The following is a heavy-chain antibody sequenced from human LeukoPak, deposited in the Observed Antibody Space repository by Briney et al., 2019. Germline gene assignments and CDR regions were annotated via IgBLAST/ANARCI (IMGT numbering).Heavy chain of an antibody. V-gene: IGHV1-69*04. CDR2: IIPILGIA. Sequence: GASVKVSCKASGGTFSSYAISWVRQAPGQGLEWMGRIIPILGIANYAQKFQGRVTITADKSTSTAYMELSSLRSEDTAVYYCARDPRGGYYDSSGPYPQVADPGNWFDPWGQGTLVTVSS. D-gene: IGHD3-22*01. CDR3: ARDPRGGYYDSSGPYPQVADPGNWFDP. J-gene: IGHJ5*02. CDR1: GGTFSSYA.